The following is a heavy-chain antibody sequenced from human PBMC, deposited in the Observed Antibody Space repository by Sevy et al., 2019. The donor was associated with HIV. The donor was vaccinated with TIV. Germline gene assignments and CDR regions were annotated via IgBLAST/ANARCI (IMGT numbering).Heavy chain of an antibody. CDR2: ISTHNGDT. CDR1: GYTFTNYG. J-gene: IGHJ5*02. D-gene: IGHD3-22*01. Sequence: ASVKVSCKASGYTFTNYGISWVRQAPGQGLEWMGWISTHNGDTNYAQKLQGRVTMTTDTSTSTAYMELRSLRSDDTAVYYCARRIYYDSSAYYWCFDPWGQGTLVTVSS. V-gene: IGHV1-18*01. CDR3: ARRIYYDSSAYYWCFDP.